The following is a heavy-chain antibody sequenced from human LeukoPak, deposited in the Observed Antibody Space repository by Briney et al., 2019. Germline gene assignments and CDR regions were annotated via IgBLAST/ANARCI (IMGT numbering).Heavy chain of an antibody. CDR3: ASGPRRPKAFDI. CDR1: GGSISSSSYY. V-gene: IGHV4-39*07. CDR2: IYYSGST. Sequence: SETLSLTCTVSGGSISSSSYYWGWIRQPPGKGLEWIGSIYYSGSTYYNPSLKSRVTISVDTSKNQFSLKLSSVTAADTAVYYCASGPRRPKAFDIWGQGTMVTVSS. J-gene: IGHJ3*02.